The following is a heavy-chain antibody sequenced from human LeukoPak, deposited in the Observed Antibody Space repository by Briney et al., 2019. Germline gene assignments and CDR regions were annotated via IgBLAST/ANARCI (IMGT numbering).Heavy chain of an antibody. CDR2: IILGGSN. Sequence: PSETLSLTCAVHGGSFSGYYWSWIRQPPGKGMEWVGVIILGGSNNYHPFLKSGVTISVDTSKKQFSLKLSSVTAADTAVYYCARVRRITMVRGAYFDYWGQGTLVTVSS. CDR3: ARVRRITMVRGAYFDY. J-gene: IGHJ4*02. CDR1: GGSFSGYY. D-gene: IGHD3-10*01. V-gene: IGHV4-34*12.